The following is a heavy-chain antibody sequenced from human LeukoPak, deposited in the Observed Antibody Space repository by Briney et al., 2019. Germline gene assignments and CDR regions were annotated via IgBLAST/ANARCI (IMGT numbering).Heavy chain of an antibody. J-gene: IGHJ4*02. CDR2: IYYSGST. Sequence: PSETLSLTCTVSGGSISSYYWSWIRQPPGKGLEWIGYIYYSGSTNYNPSLKSRVTISVDTSKSQFSLKLSSVTAADTAVYYCAGQHDFWSGYDYWGQGTLVTVSS. V-gene: IGHV4-59*08. CDR1: GGSISSYY. CDR3: AGQHDFWSGYDY. D-gene: IGHD3-3*01.